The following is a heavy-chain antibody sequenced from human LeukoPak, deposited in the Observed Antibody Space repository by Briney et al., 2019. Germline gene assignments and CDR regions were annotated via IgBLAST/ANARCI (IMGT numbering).Heavy chain of an antibody. CDR2: IYYSGST. V-gene: IGHV4-59*08. CDR3: ARLGRTHGFGY. CDR1: GGSISSYY. J-gene: IGHJ4*02. Sequence: SETLSLTCTVSGGSISSYYWSWIRQPPGKGLEWIGYIYYSGSTNYNPSLKSRVTISVDTSKNQFSLKLSSVTAADTAVYYCARLGRTHGFGYWGQGTLVTVSS. D-gene: IGHD4-17*01.